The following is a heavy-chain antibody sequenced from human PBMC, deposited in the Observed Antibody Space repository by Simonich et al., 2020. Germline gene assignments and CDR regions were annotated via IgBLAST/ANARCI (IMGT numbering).Heavy chain of an antibody. V-gene: IGHV3-33*01. CDR2: IWYDGRNK. D-gene: IGHD3-22*01. Sequence: QVQLVESGGGVVQPGRSLRLSCAASGFTFSSYGMHWVRQAPGKGREGVAVIWYDGRNKYYADSVKGRFTISRDNSKNTLYLQMNSLRAEDTAVYYCARKYGYYDSSGYSLGDYWGQGTLVTVSS. CDR3: ARKYGYYDSSGYSLGDY. J-gene: IGHJ4*02. CDR1: GFTFSSYG.